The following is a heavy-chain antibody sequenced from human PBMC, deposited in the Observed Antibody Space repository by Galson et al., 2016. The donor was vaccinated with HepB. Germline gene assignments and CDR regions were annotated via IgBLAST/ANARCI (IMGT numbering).Heavy chain of an antibody. CDR2: ISAYNGNT. D-gene: IGHD2-2*01. V-gene: IGHV1-18*01. J-gene: IGHJ6*04. Sequence: SVKVSCKASGYTFTSYGISWVRQAPGQGLEWMGWISAYNGNTNYAQKLQGRVTMTTDTSTSTAYMELRSLRSEDTAVYYCSRPLDPTGNHAHPPVSPGGLDVWGKGTTVTVSS. CDR1: GYTFTSYG. CDR3: SRPLDPTGNHAHPPVSPGGLDV.